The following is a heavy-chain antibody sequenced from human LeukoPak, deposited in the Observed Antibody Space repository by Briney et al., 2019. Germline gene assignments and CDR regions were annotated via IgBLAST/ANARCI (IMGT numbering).Heavy chain of an antibody. CDR2: IYYSGST. Sequence: SETLSLTCTVSGGFISSYYWSWIRQPPGKGLEWIGYIYYSGSTNYNPSLKSRVTISVDTFKNQFSLKLSSVTAADTAVYYCAGRADYFDYWGQGTLVTVSS. CDR1: GGFISSYY. V-gene: IGHV4-59*08. CDR3: AGRADYFDY. J-gene: IGHJ4*02.